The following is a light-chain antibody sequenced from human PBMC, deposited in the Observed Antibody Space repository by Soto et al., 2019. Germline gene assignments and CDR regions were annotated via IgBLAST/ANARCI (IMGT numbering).Light chain of an antibody. J-gene: IGLJ2*01. V-gene: IGLV3-21*02. CDR2: GDT. CDR1: NIGRKS. CDR3: QVWDSSNDNRI. Sequence: SYELTQPTSVSVAPGQTARITCGGSNIGRKSVHWYQQKPGQAPVVVVYGDTDRASGIPERFSGSNSGYTANLTISGVEGGDEADYFCQVWDSSNDNRIFGGGTKLTVL.